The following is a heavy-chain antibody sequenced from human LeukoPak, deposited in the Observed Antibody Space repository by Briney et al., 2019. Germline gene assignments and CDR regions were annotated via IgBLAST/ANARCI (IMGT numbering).Heavy chain of an antibody. J-gene: IGHJ5*02. CDR1: GGSISSSNYY. Sequence: SETLSLTCTVSGGSISSSNYYWGWIRQPPGKGLEWIGRIYTSGSTNYNPSLKSRVTMSVDTSKNQFSLKLSSVTAADTAVYHCARDSSSWYNWFDPWGQGTLVTVSS. V-gene: IGHV4-39*07. D-gene: IGHD6-13*01. CDR2: IYTSGST. CDR3: ARDSSSWYNWFDP.